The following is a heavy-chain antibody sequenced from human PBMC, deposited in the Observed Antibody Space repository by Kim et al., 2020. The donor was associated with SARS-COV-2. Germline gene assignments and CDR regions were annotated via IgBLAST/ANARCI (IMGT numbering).Heavy chain of an antibody. CDR1: GGSFSGYY. D-gene: IGHD6-13*01. V-gene: IGHV4-34*01. Sequence: SETLSLTCAVYGGSFSGYYWSWIRQPPGKGLEWIGEINHSGSTNYNPSLKSRVTISVDTSKNQFSLKLSSVTAADTAVYYCARVPLRQQLVPVDYWGQGTLVTVSS. CDR2: INHSGST. CDR3: ARVPLRQQLVPVDY. J-gene: IGHJ4*02.